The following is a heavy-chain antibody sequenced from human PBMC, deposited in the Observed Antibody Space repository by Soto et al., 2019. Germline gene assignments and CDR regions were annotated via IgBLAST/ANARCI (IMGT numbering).Heavy chain of an antibody. Sequence: GGSLRLSCAASGFTFSSYGMHWVRQAPGKGLEWVAVIWYDGSNKYYADSVKGRFTISRDNSKNTLYLQMNSLRAEDTAVYYCARDQEVMIVVPIYWGQGTLVTVSS. CDR3: ARDQEVMIVVPIY. CDR2: IWYDGSNK. CDR1: GFTFSSYG. J-gene: IGHJ4*02. V-gene: IGHV3-33*01. D-gene: IGHD3-22*01.